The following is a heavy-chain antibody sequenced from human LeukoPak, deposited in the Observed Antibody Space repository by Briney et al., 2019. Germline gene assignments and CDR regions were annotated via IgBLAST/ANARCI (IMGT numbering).Heavy chain of an antibody. CDR3: AKPPPDNYYYYYGMDV. CDR2: ISASGGNT. J-gene: IGHJ6*02. CDR1: GFTFSSYA. Sequence: PGGSLRLSCAASGFTFSSYAMSWVRQAPGKGLEWVSSISASGGNTYYADSVKGRFTISRDNSKNTLYLQMNSLRAEDTAVYYCAKPPPDNYYYYYGMDVWGQGTTVTVSS. V-gene: IGHV3-23*01.